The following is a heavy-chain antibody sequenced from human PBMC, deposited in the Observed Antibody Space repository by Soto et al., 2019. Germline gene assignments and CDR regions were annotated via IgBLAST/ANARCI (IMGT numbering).Heavy chain of an antibody. Sequence: QLQLQESGPGLVKPSETLSLTCTVSGGSISSSSYYWGWIRQPPGTGLEWIGSIYYSGSTYYNPSLKSRVTISVDTSKNPFSLKLSSVTAADTAVYYCARRFSSSWYGGGFYFDYWGQGTLVTVSS. CDR3: ARRFSSSWYGGGFYFDY. D-gene: IGHD6-13*01. CDR2: IYYSGST. CDR1: GGSISSSSYY. J-gene: IGHJ4*02. V-gene: IGHV4-39*01.